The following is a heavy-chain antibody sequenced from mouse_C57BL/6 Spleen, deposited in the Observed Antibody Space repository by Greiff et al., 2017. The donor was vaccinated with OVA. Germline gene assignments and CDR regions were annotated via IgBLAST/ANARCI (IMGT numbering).Heavy chain of an antibody. CDR1: GYTFTSYW. J-gene: IGHJ2*01. CDR2: IHPTSGST. Sequence: QVQLKQPGAELVKPGASVTLSCKASGYTFTSYWMHWVQQRPGPGLEWIGMIHPTSGSTTYNEKFKSKATLTVDKSSSTAYMQLSSLTSEDSAVYYCATGYGNYVTYWGQGTTLTVSS. CDR3: ATGYGNYVTY. V-gene: IGHV1-64*01. D-gene: IGHD2-1*01.